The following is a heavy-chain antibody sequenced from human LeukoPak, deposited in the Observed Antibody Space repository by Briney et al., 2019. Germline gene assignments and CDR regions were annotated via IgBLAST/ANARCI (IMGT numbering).Heavy chain of an antibody. CDR2: ITTDGSST. CDR3: ARATNDAFDI. J-gene: IGHJ3*02. CDR1: GFTFSRYW. Sequence: GGSLRLSCAASGFTFSRYWMHWVRQAPGKGLVWVSYITTDGSSTAYADSVKGRFTISRDNAKNTLYLQMNSLRAEDTAVYYCARATNDAFDIWGQGTMVTVSS. V-gene: IGHV3-74*01. D-gene: IGHD1-1*01.